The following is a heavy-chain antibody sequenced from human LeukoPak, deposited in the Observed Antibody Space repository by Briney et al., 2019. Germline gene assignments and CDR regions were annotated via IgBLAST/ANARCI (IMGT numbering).Heavy chain of an antibody. J-gene: IGHJ4*02. D-gene: IGHD2-2*01. CDR3: ARDRLGAPIVVVPADDY. CDR2: ISYDGSNK. Sequence: GGSLRLSCAASGFTFSSYGMHWVRQAPGKGLEWVAVISYDGSNKYYADSVKGRFTISRDNSKNTLYLQMNSLRAEDTAVYYCARDRLGAPIVVVPADDYWGQGTLVTVSS. CDR1: GFTFSSYG. V-gene: IGHV3-30*03.